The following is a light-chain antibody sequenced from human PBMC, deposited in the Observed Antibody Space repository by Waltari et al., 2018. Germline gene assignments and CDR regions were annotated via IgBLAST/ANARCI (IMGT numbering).Light chain of an antibody. CDR1: QSVSSTY. CDR3: QHRDHWPPDAT. CDR2: GTS. J-gene: IGKJ3*01. Sequence: EIVLTQSPGTLSLSPGARATLSCRASQSVSSTYLAWYQQKPGQAPRLLIYGTSSRATGIPARFSGSGSGTDFTLTISSLEPEDFAVYYCQHRDHWPPDATFGPGTKVDV. V-gene: IGKV3D-20*02.